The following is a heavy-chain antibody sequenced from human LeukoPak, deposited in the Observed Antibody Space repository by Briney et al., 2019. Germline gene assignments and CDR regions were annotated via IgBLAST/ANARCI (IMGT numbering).Heavy chain of an antibody. Sequence: GGSLRLSCATSGFTFSDYYMTWMRQAPGKGLEWVSYISSGGSTMYYADSVKGRFTISRDNSKNTLYLQMNSLRAEDTAVYYCARDRGGFDPWGQGTLVTVSS. CDR1: GFTFSDYY. CDR3: ARDRGGFDP. J-gene: IGHJ5*02. CDR2: ISSGGSTM. V-gene: IGHV3-11*04.